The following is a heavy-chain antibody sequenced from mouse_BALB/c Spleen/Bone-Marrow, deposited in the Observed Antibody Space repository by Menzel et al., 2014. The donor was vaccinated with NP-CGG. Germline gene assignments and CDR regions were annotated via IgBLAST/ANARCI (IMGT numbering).Heavy chain of an antibody. D-gene: IGHD1-1*02. CDR2: INPNNGGT. CDR3: ARSGGCSWFAY. V-gene: IGHV1-18*01. Sequence: VQLQQSGPELVKPGASVKIPCKASGYTFTDYNMDWVKQSHGKSLEWIGDINPNNGGTIYNQKFKGKATLTVDKSSSTAYMELRGLTSEDTAGYCCARSGGCSWFAYWGQGTLVTVSA. J-gene: IGHJ3*01. CDR1: GYTFTDYN.